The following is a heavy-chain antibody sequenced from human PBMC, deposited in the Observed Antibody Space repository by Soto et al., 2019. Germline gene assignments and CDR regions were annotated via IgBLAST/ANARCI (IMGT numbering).Heavy chain of an antibody. J-gene: IGHJ3*02. V-gene: IGHV5-51*01. Sequence: EVQLVQSGAEVKKPGESLKISCKGSGYSFTSYWIGWVRQMPGKGLEWMGIIYPGDSDTRYSPSFQGQVTISADKSISTAYLQWSSLKASDTAMYYCARQFGLELRPDDAFDIWGQGTMVTVSS. CDR2: IYPGDSDT. D-gene: IGHD1-7*01. CDR1: GYSFTSYW. CDR3: ARQFGLELRPDDAFDI.